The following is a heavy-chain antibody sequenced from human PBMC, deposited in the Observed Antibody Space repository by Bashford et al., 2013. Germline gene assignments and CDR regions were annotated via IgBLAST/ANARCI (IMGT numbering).Heavy chain of an antibody. J-gene: IGHJ3*01. V-gene: IGHV4-59*08. Sequence: SETLSLTCAVSGASVNTYYWTWIRQSPARGLEWIGSKRYNSHTNYNPSLVSRVTMSIDTSKNQFSLNLNSVTAADTAVYFCARGADHAFPDWGQGAMVTVSS. CDR2: KRYNSHT. CDR3: ARGADHAFPD. CDR1: GASVNTYY.